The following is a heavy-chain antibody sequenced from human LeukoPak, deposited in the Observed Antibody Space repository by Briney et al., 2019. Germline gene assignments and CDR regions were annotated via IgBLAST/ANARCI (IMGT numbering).Heavy chain of an antibody. CDR1: GYTFTSYG. CDR3: ARFLTGPLTIDY. D-gene: IGHD3-9*01. J-gene: IGHJ4*02. V-gene: IGHV1-18*01. CDR2: ISAYNGNT. Sequence: ASVNVSCKASGYTFTSYGISWVRQAPGQGLEWMGWISAYNGNTNYAQKLQGRVTMATDTSTSTAYMELRSLRSDDTAVYYCARFLTGPLTIDYWGQGTLVTVSS.